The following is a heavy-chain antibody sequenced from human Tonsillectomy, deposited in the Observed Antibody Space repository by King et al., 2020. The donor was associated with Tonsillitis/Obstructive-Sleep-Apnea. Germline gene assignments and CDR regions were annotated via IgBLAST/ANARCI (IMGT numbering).Heavy chain of an antibody. CDR3: ARDYYDSSGYYHGYFQH. Sequence: QLVQSGAEVKKPGASVKVSCKASGYTFTSYDITWVRQAPGQGLEWMGWSRPNNGDTNYAQKLQGRVTMTSDTSTSTAYMELRSLRSDDTAVYYCARDYYDSSGYYHGYFQHWARAPWSPSPQ. J-gene: IGHJ1*01. CDR1: GYTFTSYD. V-gene: IGHV1-18*01. CDR2: SRPNNGDT. D-gene: IGHD3-22*01.